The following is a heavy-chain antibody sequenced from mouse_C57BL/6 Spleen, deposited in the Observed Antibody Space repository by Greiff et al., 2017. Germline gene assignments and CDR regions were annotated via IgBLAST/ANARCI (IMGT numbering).Heavy chain of an antibody. CDR3: ARDNGYYGAY. V-gene: IGHV5-16*01. CDR1: GYTFSDYY. Sequence: EVKLVESEGGLVQPGSSMKLSCTASGYTFSDYYMAWVRQVPEKGLEWVANINYDGSSTYYLDSLKGRFIISRDNAKNILYLRMRSLKSEDTATYYCARDNGYYGAYWGQGTLVTVSA. J-gene: IGHJ3*01. CDR2: INYDGSST. D-gene: IGHD2-3*01.